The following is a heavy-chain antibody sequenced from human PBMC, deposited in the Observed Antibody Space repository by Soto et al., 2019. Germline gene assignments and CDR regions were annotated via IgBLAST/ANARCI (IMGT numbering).Heavy chain of an antibody. Sequence: PSETLSLTCTVSGGSITTYYWSWIRQPPGKGLEWIGYIFYSGSTNYNPSLKSRVTMSVDASKNQFSLKLNSVTAADTAVYYCARTTIFGWFDPRGQGTLVTVSS. CDR1: GGSITTYY. D-gene: IGHD3-3*01. J-gene: IGHJ5*02. V-gene: IGHV4-59*01. CDR2: IFYSGST. CDR3: ARTTIFGWFDP.